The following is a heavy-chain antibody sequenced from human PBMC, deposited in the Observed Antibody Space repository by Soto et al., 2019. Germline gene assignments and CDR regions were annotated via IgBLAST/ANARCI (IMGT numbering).Heavy chain of an antibody. V-gene: IGHV1-3*01. D-gene: IGHD3-10*02. CDR3: ARSQLGVPTFVPVALHDS. CDR1: GYTFSSYA. CDR2: INAGDGST. J-gene: IGHJ4*02. Sequence: ASVKVSCKASGYTFSSYAIHWVRQAPGQRLEWMGWINAGDGSTRYSQKFQARVTITRDTSASTAYMELSGLRSEDTAVYYCARSQLGVPTFVPVALHDSWGQGTLVTVSS.